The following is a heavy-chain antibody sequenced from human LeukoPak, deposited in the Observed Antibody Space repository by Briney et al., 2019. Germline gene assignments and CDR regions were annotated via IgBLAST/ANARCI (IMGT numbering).Heavy chain of an antibody. Sequence: GGSLRLSCAASGFTFDDYAMHWVRQAPGKGLEWVSGISWNSGSIGYADSVKGRFTISRDNAKNSLYLQMNSLRAEDTALHYCAKGSSGWYDSWFDPWGQGTLVTVSS. J-gene: IGHJ5*02. CDR2: ISWNSGSI. CDR3: AKGSSGWYDSWFDP. CDR1: GFTFDDYA. D-gene: IGHD6-19*01. V-gene: IGHV3-9*01.